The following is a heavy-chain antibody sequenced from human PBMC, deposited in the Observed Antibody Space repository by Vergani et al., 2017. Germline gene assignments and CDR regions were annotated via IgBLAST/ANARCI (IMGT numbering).Heavy chain of an antibody. V-gene: IGHV1-46*01. Sequence: QVQVVQSGAEVKKSGASVKVSCKTSGYTFSNYYMHWVRQAPGQGLEWMGIINPSGGHTNYAQKLQGRVTMTRDTSTSTVYMELSSLRPEDTALYYCAIVTDYYDSSSYYLDYWGKGTLVTVSS. J-gene: IGHJ4*01. CDR3: AIVTDYYDSSSYYLDY. D-gene: IGHD3-22*01. CDR1: GYTFSNYY. CDR2: INPSGGHT.